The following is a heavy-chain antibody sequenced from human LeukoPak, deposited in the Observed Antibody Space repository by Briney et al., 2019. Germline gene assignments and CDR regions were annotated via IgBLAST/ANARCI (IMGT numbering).Heavy chain of an antibody. D-gene: IGHD1-26*01. CDR3: GSAGGSYGSDFDC. CDR1: GYSFTNYW. J-gene: IGHJ4*02. Sequence: GESLKISCKGSGYSFTNYWIGWVRQMPGKGLEWMGSIYPGDSDTRYSPSFQGQVTISADKSTSTAYLQWSSLKASDTAMYYCGSAGGSYGSDFDCWGQGTLVTVSS. V-gene: IGHV5-51*01. CDR2: IYPGDSDT.